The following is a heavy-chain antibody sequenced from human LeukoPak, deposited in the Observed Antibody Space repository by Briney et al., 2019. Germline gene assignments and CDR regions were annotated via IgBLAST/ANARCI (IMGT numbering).Heavy chain of an antibody. J-gene: IGHJ4*02. CDR1: GGSISSYY. V-gene: IGHV4-59*01. D-gene: IGHD6-19*01. CDR3: AGTSRLVKYYFDY. Sequence: SETLSLTCTVSGGSISSYYWSWIRQPPGKGLEWIGYIHYTGSTNYNPSLKSRVTISVDTSKNQFSLKLSSVTAADTAVYYCAGTSRLVKYYFDYWGQGTLVTVSS. CDR2: IHYTGST.